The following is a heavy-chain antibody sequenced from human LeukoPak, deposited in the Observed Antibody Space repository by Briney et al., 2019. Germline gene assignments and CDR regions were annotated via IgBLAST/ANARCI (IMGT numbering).Heavy chain of an antibody. D-gene: IGHD5-24*01. CDR1: GFTFGDYP. V-gene: IGHV3-49*04. J-gene: IGHJ4*02. Sequence: GRSLRLSCTASGFTFGDYPMGWVRQAPGKGHEWVGFIRSKTYGGTTEYAASVKGRLTISRDDSKSIAYLQMNSLKNEDTAVYYCTKSRDGYNGGSVDYWGQGTLVTVSS. CDR3: TKSRDGYNGGSVDY. CDR2: IRSKTYGGTT.